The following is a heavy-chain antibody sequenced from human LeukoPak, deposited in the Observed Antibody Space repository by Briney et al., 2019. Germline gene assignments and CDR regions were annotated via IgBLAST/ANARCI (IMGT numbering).Heavy chain of an antibody. V-gene: IGHV4-39*01. D-gene: IGHD3-10*01. CDR2: IYYSGST. J-gene: IGHJ6*03. Sequence: SETLSLTCTVSGGSISSSSYYWGWIRQPPGKGLEWIGSIYYSGSTYYNPSLKSRVTISVDTSKNQFSLKLSSVTAADTAVYYCAAPLWFREGYYMDVWGKGTTVTVSS. CDR3: AAPLWFREGYYMDV. CDR1: GGSISSSSYY.